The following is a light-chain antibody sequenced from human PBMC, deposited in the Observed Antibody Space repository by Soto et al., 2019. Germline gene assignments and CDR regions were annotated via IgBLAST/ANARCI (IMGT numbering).Light chain of an antibody. CDR2: EVS. Sequence: QSALTQPASVSGSPGQSITISCTGTSSDVGGYNYVSWYQQHPGKAPKLMIYEVSNRPSGVSNRFSGSKSGNTASLTISGLPAEDEAHYYCSSYTSSSTRVFGGGTKLTVL. CDR3: SSYTSSSTRV. J-gene: IGLJ3*02. V-gene: IGLV2-14*01. CDR1: SSDVGGYNY.